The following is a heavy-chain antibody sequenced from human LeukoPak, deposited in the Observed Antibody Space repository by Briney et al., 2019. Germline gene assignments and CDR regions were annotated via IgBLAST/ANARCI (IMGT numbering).Heavy chain of an antibody. CDR3: ARGNSYGQVDFDY. CDR2: INPNSGGT. CDR1: GYTFTGYY. J-gene: IGHJ4*02. V-gene: IGHV1-2*06. D-gene: IGHD5-18*01. Sequence: ASVKVSCKACGYTFTGYYMHWARQAPGQGLEWMGRINPNSGGTNYAQKFQGRVTITRDTSISTAYMELSRLRSDDTAVYYCARGNSYGQVDFDYWGQGTLVTASS.